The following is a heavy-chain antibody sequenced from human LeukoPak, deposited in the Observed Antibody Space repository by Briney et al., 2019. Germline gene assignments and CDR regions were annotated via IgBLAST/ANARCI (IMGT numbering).Heavy chain of an antibody. CDR2: IYYSGIT. Sequence: SETLSLTCTVSGGSISSSYWSWIRQPPGKGLEWIGYIYYSGITNYSHSLKSRVTISIDTSKKQFSLKLTSVTAADTAVYYCARGLGYGGDWGQGTLVTVST. J-gene: IGHJ4*02. D-gene: IGHD5-12*01. CDR3: ARGLGYGGD. CDR1: GGSISSSY. V-gene: IGHV4-59*01.